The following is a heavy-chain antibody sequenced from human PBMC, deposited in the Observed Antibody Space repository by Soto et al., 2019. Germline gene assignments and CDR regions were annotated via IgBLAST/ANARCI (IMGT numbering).Heavy chain of an antibody. J-gene: IGHJ4*02. Sequence: GESLKISCAASGFTFSSYAMHWVRQAPGKGLEWVAVVSHDGRNTHYADSVKGRFTISRDSSKNTVSLEMTSLRAEDTAVYYCAKGGRQWLVTSDFNYWGQGALVTAPQ. D-gene: IGHD6-19*01. CDR3: AKGGRQWLVTSDFNY. CDR1: GFTFSSYA. CDR2: VSHDGRNT. V-gene: IGHV3-30*04.